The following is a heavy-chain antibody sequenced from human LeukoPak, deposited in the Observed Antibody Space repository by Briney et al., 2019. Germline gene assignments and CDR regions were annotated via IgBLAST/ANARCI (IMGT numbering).Heavy chain of an antibody. CDR3: ARAPIVGATGLYGVDV. J-gene: IGHJ6*02. D-gene: IGHD1-26*01. CDR1: GGTFSSYA. CDR2: IIPILGIA. V-gene: IGHV1-69*04. Sequence: GASVKVSCKASGGTFSSYAISWVRQAPGQGLEWMGRIIPILGIANYAQKFQGRVTITADKSTSTAYMELSSLRSEDTAVYYCARAPIVGATGLYGVDVWGQGTTVTVSS.